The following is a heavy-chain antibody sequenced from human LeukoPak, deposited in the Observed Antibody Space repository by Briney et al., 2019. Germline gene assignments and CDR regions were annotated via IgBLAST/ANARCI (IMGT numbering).Heavy chain of an antibody. J-gene: IGHJ4*02. CDR3: AKAEYYYDSSGYDY. CDR1: GFTFSSYA. D-gene: IGHD3-22*01. V-gene: IGHV3-23*01. Sequence: GGSLRLSCAASGFTFSSYAMSWVRQAPGKGLEWVSAISGSGGSTYYADSVKGRFTISRDNSKNTLYLQMNSLRAEDTAVYYRAKAEYYYDSSGYDYWGQGTLVTVSS. CDR2: ISGSGGST.